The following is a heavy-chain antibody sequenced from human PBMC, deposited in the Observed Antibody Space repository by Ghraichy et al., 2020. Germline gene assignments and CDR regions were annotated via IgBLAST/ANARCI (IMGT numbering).Heavy chain of an antibody. CDR3: ARGSRVVRFYYYDGMDV. CDR2: ITSSSRTI. CDR1: GFTLSGYS. Sequence: LTCVGSGFTLSGYSMNWVRQSPGKGLEWVGYITSSSRTISYADSVKGRFTISRDNGQNSLYLQMHSLRDEDTAVYYCARGSRVVRFYYYDGMDVWGQGTTVTVSS. V-gene: IGHV3-48*02. D-gene: IGHD2-21*01. J-gene: IGHJ6*02.